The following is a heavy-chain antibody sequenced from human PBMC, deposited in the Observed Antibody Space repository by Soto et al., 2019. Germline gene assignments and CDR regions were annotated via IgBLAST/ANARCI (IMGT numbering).Heavy chain of an antibody. CDR1: GFSLSTSGMC. J-gene: IGHJ6*03. CDR2: IDWDDDK. CDR3: ARIDFRVVAGTVSIMDV. Sequence: SGPTLVNPTQTLTLTCTFSGFSLSTSGMCVSWIRRPPGKALEWLARIDWDDDKYYSTSLKTRLTISKDTSKNQVVLTMTNMDPVDTATYYCARIDFRVVAGTVSIMDVWGKGTTVTVSS. D-gene: IGHD2-15*01. V-gene: IGHV2-70*11.